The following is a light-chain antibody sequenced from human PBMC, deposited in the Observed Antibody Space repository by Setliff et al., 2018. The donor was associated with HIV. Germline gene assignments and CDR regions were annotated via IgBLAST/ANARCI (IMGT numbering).Light chain of an antibody. CDR1: SNDIGSYNY. J-gene: IGLJ1*01. CDR2: DVA. V-gene: IGLV2-14*03. CDR3: SSYTSTPLYV. Sequence: SALTQPASVSGSPRQSITISCNGTSNDIGSYNYVSWYQQHPGKAPKLVIYDVAQRPSGGSSRFSGSKSGNTASLTISGLQAEDEADYYCSSYTSTPLYVFGTGTKVTVL.